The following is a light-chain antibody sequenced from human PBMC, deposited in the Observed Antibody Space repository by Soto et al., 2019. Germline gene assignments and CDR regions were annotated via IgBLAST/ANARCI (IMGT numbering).Light chain of an antibody. J-gene: IGKJ5*01. CDR3: QQYNNWPPVT. V-gene: IGKV3-15*01. CDR1: QSVSSN. CDR2: GAS. Sequence: EIVMTQSPATLSVSPGERATLSFRASQSVSSNLAWYQQKPGQAPRLLIYGASTRATGIPARFGGSGSGTEFTLTISSLQSEDFAVYYCQQYNNWPPVTFGQGTRLEIK.